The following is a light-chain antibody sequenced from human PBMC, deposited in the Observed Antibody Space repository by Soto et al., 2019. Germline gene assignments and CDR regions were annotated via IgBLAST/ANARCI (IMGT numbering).Light chain of an antibody. CDR1: SSNIASNS. J-gene: IGLJ1*01. Sequence: QSVLTQPPSASGTPGQRVTISCSGSSSNIASNSVYWYQQFPGTAPKLLMYRNNERPSGVPDLFSGSKSGTSASLAISGLRSEDEADYYCATWDDSLNGHVFGTGTQLTVL. CDR3: ATWDDSLNGHV. CDR2: RNN. V-gene: IGLV1-47*01.